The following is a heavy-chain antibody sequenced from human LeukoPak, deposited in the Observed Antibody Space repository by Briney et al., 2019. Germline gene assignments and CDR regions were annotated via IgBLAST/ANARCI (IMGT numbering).Heavy chain of an antibody. Sequence: GASVKVSCKASGYTFTGYYMHWVRQAPGQGLEWMGWINPNSGGTNYAQKFQGRVTMTRDTSISTAYMELSRLRSDDTAVYFCARERGYCSSTSCSEGAFDIWGQGTMVTVSS. CDR2: INPNSGGT. V-gene: IGHV1-2*02. CDR1: GYTFTGYY. CDR3: ARERGYCSSTSCSEGAFDI. D-gene: IGHD2-2*01. J-gene: IGHJ3*02.